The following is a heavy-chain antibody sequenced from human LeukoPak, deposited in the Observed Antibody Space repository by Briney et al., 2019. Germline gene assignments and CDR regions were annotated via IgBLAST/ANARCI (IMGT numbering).Heavy chain of an antibody. J-gene: IGHJ5*02. CDR3: ARDSSGWSRGFDP. D-gene: IGHD6-19*01. V-gene: IGHV1-2*02. CDR1: RYTFTGYY. Sequence: ASVTVSCQASRYTFTGYYMHWVRQAPGQGLEWMGWINPNSVDTNYAQKFQGRVTMTRDTSISTAYMQLSRLRSDDTAVYYCARDSSGWSRGFDPWGQGTLVTASS. CDR2: INPNSVDT.